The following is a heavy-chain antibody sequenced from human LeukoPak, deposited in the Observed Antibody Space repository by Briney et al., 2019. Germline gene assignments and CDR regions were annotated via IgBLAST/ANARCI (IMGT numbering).Heavy chain of an antibody. J-gene: IGHJ4*02. CDR2: INPNSGGT. CDR3: ARSSLRYFDWLPNFDY. CDR1: GYTFTGYY. Sequence: ASVKVCCKASGYTFTGYYMHWVRQAPGQGLEWMGWINPNSGGTNYAQKFQGRVTMTRDTSISTAYMELSRLRSDDTAVYYCARSSLRYFDWLPNFDYWGQGTLVTVSS. D-gene: IGHD3-9*01. V-gene: IGHV1-2*02.